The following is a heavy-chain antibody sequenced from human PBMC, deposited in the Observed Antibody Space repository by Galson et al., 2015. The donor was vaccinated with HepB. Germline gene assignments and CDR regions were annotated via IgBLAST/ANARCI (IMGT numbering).Heavy chain of an antibody. J-gene: IGHJ4*02. D-gene: IGHD3-16*01. CDR2: ISWDGGST. Sequence: SLRLSCAASGFTFDDYTMHWVRQAPGKGLEWVSLISWDGGSTYYADSVKGRFTISRDNSKNSLYLQMNSLRTEDTALYYCAKAPLGGSGIDYWGQGTLVTVSS. CDR3: AKAPLGGSGIDY. V-gene: IGHV3-43*01. CDR1: GFTFDDYT.